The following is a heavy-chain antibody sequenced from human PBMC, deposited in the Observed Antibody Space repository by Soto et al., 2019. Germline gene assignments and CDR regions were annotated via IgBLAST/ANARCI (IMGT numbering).Heavy chain of an antibody. CDR2: IYYSGST. J-gene: IGHJ6*02. CDR3: ARGRGSGVRPYYYGMDV. D-gene: IGHD1-26*01. CDR1: GGSISSGDYY. V-gene: IGHV4-30-4*01. Sequence: QVQLQESGPGLVKPSQTLSLTCTVSGGSISSGDYYWSWIRQPPGKGLEWIGYIYYSGSTYYHPYLKSRVTISVDTSKNQFSLKLSSVTAADTAVYYCARGRGSGVRPYYYGMDVWGQGTTVTVSS.